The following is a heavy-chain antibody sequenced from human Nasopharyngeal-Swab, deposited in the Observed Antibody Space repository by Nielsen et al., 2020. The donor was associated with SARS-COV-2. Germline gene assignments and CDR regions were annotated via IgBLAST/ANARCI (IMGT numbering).Heavy chain of an antibody. J-gene: IGHJ5*02. CDR3: ARPLSRDSTWTTEANWFDP. V-gene: IGHV3-30*03. D-gene: IGHD6-13*01. Sequence: GGSLRLSCAASGFTFSSFGMHWVRQAPGQGLAWVAFIAHYASNEYYGDSVKGRFSISRDNSENTVYLQMNSLRAEDTALYHCARPLSRDSTWTTEANWFDPWGQGTLVTVSS. CDR1: GFTFSSFG. CDR2: IAHYASNE.